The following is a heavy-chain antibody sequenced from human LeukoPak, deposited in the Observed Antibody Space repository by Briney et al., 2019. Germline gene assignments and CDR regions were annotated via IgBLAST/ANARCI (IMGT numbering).Heavy chain of an antibody. J-gene: IGHJ6*04. CDR3: ATAGITIFGVALPADV. CDR2: ISAYNGNT. CDR1: GYTFTSYG. Sequence: ASVTVSFKASGYTFTSYGISWVRQAPGQGLEWMGWISAYNGNTNYAQKLQGRVTMTTDTSTSTAYMELRSLRSDDTAVYYCATAGITIFGVALPADVWGKGTTVTVSS. V-gene: IGHV1-18*01. D-gene: IGHD3-3*01.